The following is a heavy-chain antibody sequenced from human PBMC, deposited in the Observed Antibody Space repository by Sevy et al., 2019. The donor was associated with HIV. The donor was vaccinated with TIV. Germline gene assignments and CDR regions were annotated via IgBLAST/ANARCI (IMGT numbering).Heavy chain of an antibody. V-gene: IGHV3-73*01. CDR3: TRQAIYCSGNTCYHPYYFDS. J-gene: IGHJ4*02. Sequence: GGSLRLSCTASGFIFSGSAIHWVRQASGKGLEWVGRIRSKAKSYAKAYAASVKGRFTISRDDSKNTAYLQMNSLKTEDTAVYYCTRQAIYCSGNTCYHPYYFDSWGQGTLVTVSS. CDR1: GFIFSGSA. CDR2: IRSKAKSYAK. D-gene: IGHD2-15*01.